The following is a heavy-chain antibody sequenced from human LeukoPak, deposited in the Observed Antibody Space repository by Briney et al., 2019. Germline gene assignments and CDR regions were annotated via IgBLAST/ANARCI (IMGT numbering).Heavy chain of an antibody. CDR3: ARAVSVSSYYFDC. CDR2: ISSSSSYT. D-gene: IGHD5/OR15-5a*01. CDR1: GFIFSDYY. Sequence: GRSLRLSCAASGFIFSDYYISWIPQAPGKGLEWILYISSSSSYTNDVDSVKGRFTISRDNAKNSLYLQMNSLRAEDTAVYYCARAVSVSSYYFDCWGQGTLVTVSS. V-gene: IGHV3-11*05. J-gene: IGHJ4*02.